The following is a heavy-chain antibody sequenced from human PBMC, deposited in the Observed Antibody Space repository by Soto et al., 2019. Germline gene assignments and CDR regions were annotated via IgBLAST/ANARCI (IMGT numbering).Heavy chain of an antibody. J-gene: IGHJ4*02. CDR3: ARDGVSSTEYTWNYGTYFDY. Sequence: SETLSLTCAVYGGSFSGYSWTWIRQPPGTGLEWIGEINHSGSTNYNPSLKSRVTISVDTSKNQFSLKQTLHLQMNSLRPDDTAMYYCARDGVSSTEYTWNYGTYFDYWGQGALVTVSS. V-gene: IGHV4-34*01. CDR1: GGSFSGYS. CDR2: INHSGST. D-gene: IGHD1-7*01.